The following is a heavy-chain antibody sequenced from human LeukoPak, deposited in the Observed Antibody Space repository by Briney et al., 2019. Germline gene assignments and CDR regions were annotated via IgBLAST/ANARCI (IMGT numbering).Heavy chain of an antibody. J-gene: IGHJ4*02. Sequence: GESLKISCKGSGYSFTSYWIGWVRQMPGKGLEWMGIIYPGDSDTRYSPSFQAQVTISADKSISTAYLQWSSLKASDTAMYYCARQYYAYYDSSGYYIDYWGQGTLVTVPS. CDR1: GYSFTSYW. D-gene: IGHD3-22*01. CDR3: ARQYYAYYDSSGYYIDY. V-gene: IGHV5-51*01. CDR2: IYPGDSDT.